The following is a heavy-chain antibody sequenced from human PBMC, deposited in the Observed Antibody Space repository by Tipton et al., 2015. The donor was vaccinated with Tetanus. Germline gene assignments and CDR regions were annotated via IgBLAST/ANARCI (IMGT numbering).Heavy chain of an antibody. CDR2: ISSTSAYI. J-gene: IGHJ4*02. D-gene: IGHD6-25*01. Sequence: SLRLSCEVSGFIFSSYAMNWVRQAPGKGLEWVASISSTSAYIYYAESLKGRFTISRDNAQNSLSLQMNNLRAEDTAAYYCASGSALDYWGQGTLVTVSS. CDR1: GFIFSSYA. CDR3: ASGSALDY. V-gene: IGHV3-21*06.